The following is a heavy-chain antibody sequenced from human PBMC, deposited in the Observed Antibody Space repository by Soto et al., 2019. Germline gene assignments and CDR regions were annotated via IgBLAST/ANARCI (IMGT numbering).Heavy chain of an antibody. V-gene: IGHV2-5*02. CDR3: AHRMGKYGFWNGGYFDY. D-gene: IGHD3-3*01. CDR2: IYWDDDK. Sequence: QITLKESGPTLLKPTQTLTLTCTFSGFSLSTSGVGVGWIRQPPGKALEWLAVIYWDDDKRYSPSLKARLAIAKDTSKNQVVLTMTNMDPVDTGTYYCAHRMGKYGFWNGGYFDYWGQGTLVTVPS. CDR1: GFSLSTSGVG. J-gene: IGHJ4*02.